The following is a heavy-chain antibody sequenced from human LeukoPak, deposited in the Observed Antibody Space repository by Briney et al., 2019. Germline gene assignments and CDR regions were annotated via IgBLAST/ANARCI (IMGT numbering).Heavy chain of an antibody. CDR2: ISDSGGST. CDR3: AKDPISMIRADSYFDY. Sequence: GGSLRLSCAASGFTFSSYSMSWVRQAPGKGLEWVSAISDSGGSTYYADSVKGRFTISRDNSKNRMYLQMNRLRAEDTAVYYCAKDPISMIRADSYFDYWGQGTLVTVSS. V-gene: IGHV3-23*01. J-gene: IGHJ4*02. D-gene: IGHD3-10*01. CDR1: GFTFSSYS.